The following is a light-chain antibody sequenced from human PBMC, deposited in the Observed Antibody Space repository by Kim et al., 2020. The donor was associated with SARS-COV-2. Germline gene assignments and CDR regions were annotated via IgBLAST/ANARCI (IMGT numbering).Light chain of an antibody. Sequence: FMLTQPPSVSESPGKTVTISCTRSSGSIASNYVQWYQQRPGSAPTTVLYEDNQRPSGVPDRFSGSIDSSSNSASLTISGLKTEDEADYYCQSYDSSNTWVFGGGTKLTVL. J-gene: IGLJ3*02. CDR1: SGSIASNY. CDR2: EDN. V-gene: IGLV6-57*03. CDR3: QSYDSSNTWV.